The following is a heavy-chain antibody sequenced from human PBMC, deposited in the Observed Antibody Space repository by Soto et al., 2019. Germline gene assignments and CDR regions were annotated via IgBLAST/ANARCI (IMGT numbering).Heavy chain of an antibody. Sequence: QVQLVQSGAEVKKPGASVKVSCKASGYTFTSYGISWVRQAPGQGLEWMGWISAYNGNTNYAQKLQGRVTMTTDTSTSTAYMEPRSLRSDDTAVYYCAREGYCSGGSCYYYYYYCMDVWGQGTTVTVSS. V-gene: IGHV1-18*01. CDR3: AREGYCSGGSCYYYYYYCMDV. CDR1: GYTFTSYG. J-gene: IGHJ6*02. D-gene: IGHD2-15*01. CDR2: ISAYNGNT.